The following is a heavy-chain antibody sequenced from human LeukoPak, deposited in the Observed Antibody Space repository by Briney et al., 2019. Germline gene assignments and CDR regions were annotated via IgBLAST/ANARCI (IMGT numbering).Heavy chain of an antibody. J-gene: IGHJ6*03. Sequence: GGSLRLSCAACGFTFSSYAMSWVRQAPGKGLEWVSAISGSGGSTYYADSVKGRFTISRDNSKNTLYLQMNSLRAEDTAVYYCVKDGNDIFPHYYMDVWGKGTTVTVS. V-gene: IGHV3-23*01. D-gene: IGHD3-9*01. CDR1: GFTFSSYA. CDR3: VKDGNDIFPHYYMDV. CDR2: ISGSGGST.